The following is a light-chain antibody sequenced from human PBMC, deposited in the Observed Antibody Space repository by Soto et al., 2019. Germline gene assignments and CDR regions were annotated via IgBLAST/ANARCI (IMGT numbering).Light chain of an antibody. CDR3: QQTYSTPYT. CDR2: AAS. CDR1: QSISNY. V-gene: IGKV1-39*01. J-gene: IGKJ2*01. Sequence: DIQMTQSPSSLSASVGDRVTITCRASQSISNYLSLYQQKPGKAPNFLIFAASSLQSGVPSRFSGSGSGTDFTLTISSLQREDFATYYCQQTYSTPYTFGQGTKLEIK.